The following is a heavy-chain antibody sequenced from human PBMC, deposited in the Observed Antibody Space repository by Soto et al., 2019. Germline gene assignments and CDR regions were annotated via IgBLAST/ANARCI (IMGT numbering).Heavy chain of an antibody. D-gene: IGHD2-2*01. Sequence: QVQLVQSGAEVKKPGASVKVSCKASGYTFTGYYMHWVRQAPGQGLEWMGWINPNSGRTNYAQKFQGWVTITRDTSISTAYMELSRLRSDDTAVYYCARDRYCSSASCEPGYYYYGMDVWGQGTTVTVSS. CDR1: GYTFTGYY. J-gene: IGHJ6*02. V-gene: IGHV1-2*04. CDR3: ARDRYCSSASCEPGYYYYGMDV. CDR2: INPNSGRT.